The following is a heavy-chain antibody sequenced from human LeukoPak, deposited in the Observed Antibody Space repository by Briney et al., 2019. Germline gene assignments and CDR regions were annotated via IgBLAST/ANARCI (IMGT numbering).Heavy chain of an antibody. D-gene: IGHD1-20*01. CDR2: ISGSGGST. Sequence: GGSLRLSCAASGFTFSSYAMGWVRQAPGKGLEWVSAISGSGGSTYYADSVKGRSTISRDNSKNTLYLQMNSLRAEDTAVYYCANYNWNYGMDVWGKGTTVTVSS. CDR3: ANYNWNYGMDV. V-gene: IGHV3-23*01. CDR1: GFTFSSYA. J-gene: IGHJ6*04.